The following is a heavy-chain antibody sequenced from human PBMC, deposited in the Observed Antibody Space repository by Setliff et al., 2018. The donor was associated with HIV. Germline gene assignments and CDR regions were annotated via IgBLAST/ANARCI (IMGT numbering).Heavy chain of an antibody. V-gene: IGHV1-8*01. CDR3: ARGKGVGGVVITGGLDV. J-gene: IGHJ6*04. CDR1: GPGFTNVD. D-gene: IGHD3-10*01. Sequence: ASVKVSCKAFGPGFTNVDIHWLRRATGQGLEWVGFMNPNSGVSGYAEKFHGRVSMTRDTSTSTAYMELSSLTSEDTAVYWCARGKGVGGVVITGGLDVWGKGTTVTVFS. CDR2: MNPNSGVS.